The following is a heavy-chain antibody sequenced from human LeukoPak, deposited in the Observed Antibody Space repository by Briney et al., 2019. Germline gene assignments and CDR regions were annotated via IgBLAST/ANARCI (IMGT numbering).Heavy chain of an antibody. Sequence: PGGSLRLSRSASGFTFSSYSMAWVRQAPGKGLEWVSIMSDSGGDTHFADSVKGRFTISRDNSKNTLYLQMNSLRAEDTAVYYCAKGTGWDYWGQGTLVTVSS. CDR1: GFTFSSYS. D-gene: IGHD1/OR15-1a*01. V-gene: IGHV3-23*01. CDR2: MSDSGGDT. J-gene: IGHJ4*02. CDR3: AKGTGWDY.